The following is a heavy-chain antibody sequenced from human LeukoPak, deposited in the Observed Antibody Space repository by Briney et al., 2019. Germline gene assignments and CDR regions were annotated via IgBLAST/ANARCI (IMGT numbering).Heavy chain of an antibody. Sequence: GASVKVSCKASGYTFTAYDMHWVRQAPGQGLEWMGWINPNSGGTDCAQEFQGRVTMTRDTSISTGYMELSRLTSDDSAVYYCARGSGAYYKLDYWGQGTLVTVSS. CDR2: INPNSGGT. CDR1: GYTFTAYD. D-gene: IGHD4-17*01. J-gene: IGHJ4*02. CDR3: ARGSGAYYKLDY. V-gene: IGHV1-2*02.